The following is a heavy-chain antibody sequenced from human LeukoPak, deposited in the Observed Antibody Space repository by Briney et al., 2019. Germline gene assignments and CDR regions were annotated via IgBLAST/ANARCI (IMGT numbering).Heavy chain of an antibody. CDR2: IYYSGST. J-gene: IGHJ4*02. V-gene: IGHV4-39*01. Sequence: PSETLSLTCTVSGGSISSSSYYWGWIRQPPGKGLEWIGSIYYSGSTYYNPSLKSRVTISVDTSKNQFSLKLSSVTAADTAVYYCATIAAAGYYWGQGALVTVSS. D-gene: IGHD6-13*01. CDR3: ATIAAAGYY. CDR1: GGSISSSSYY.